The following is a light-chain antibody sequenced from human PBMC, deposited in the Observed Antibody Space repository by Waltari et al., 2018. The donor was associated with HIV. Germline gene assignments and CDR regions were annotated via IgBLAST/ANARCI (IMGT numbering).Light chain of an antibody. CDR3: VGWDSRLRGYV. J-gene: IGLJ1*01. V-gene: IGLV1-47*01. CDR1: SSHTENDN. CDR2: KDT. Sequence: QSVLTQPPSASGAPGQRVTISCSGSSSHTENDNVYWYQQFPGAAPKLLIYKDTQRPSGVPDRFTGSKSGTSASLAIGGLRSDDEADYYCVGWDSRLRGYVFGAGTKVTVL.